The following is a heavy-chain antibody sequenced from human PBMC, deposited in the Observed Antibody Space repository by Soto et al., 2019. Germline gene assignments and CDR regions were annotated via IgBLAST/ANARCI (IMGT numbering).Heavy chain of an antibody. J-gene: IGHJ4*02. CDR3: ARELGKHSGTPGY. Sequence: ASVKVSCKASGYTFTGYYMHWVRQAPGQGLEWMGWINPNNGNTNYAQKLQGRVTITRDTSASTAYMELSSLRSEDTAVYYCARELGKHSGTPGYWGQGTLVTVSS. CDR2: INPNNGNT. CDR1: GYTFTGYY. D-gene: IGHD1-26*01. V-gene: IGHV1-2*02.